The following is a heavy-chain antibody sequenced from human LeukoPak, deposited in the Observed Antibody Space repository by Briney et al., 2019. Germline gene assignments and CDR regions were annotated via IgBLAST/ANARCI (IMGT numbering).Heavy chain of an antibody. Sequence: SETLSLTCTVSGGSISTYYWTWIRQPAGKGLEWIGRIYTSGNTNYNPSLKSRVTMSVDTSKNQFSLKLSSVTAADTAVYHCARAETYSSGWYDPFFDYWGQGTLVTVST. J-gene: IGHJ4*02. CDR2: IYTSGNT. CDR1: GGSISTYY. CDR3: ARAETYSSGWYDPFFDY. D-gene: IGHD6-19*01. V-gene: IGHV4-4*07.